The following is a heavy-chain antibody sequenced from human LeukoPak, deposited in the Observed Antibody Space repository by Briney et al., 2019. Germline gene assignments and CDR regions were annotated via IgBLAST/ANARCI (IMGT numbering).Heavy chain of an antibody. CDR2: INHSGST. V-gene: IGHV4-34*01. J-gene: IGHJ4*02. D-gene: IGHD4/OR15-4a*01. CDR1: GGSFSGYY. Sequence: SETLSLTCAVYGGSFSGYYWSWIRKPPGKRLEWIGEINHSGSTNYNPSLKSRVTISVDTSKNQFSLKLSSVTAADTAVYYCARAGPSMVAPPGYWGQGTLVTVSS. CDR3: ARAGPSMVAPPGY.